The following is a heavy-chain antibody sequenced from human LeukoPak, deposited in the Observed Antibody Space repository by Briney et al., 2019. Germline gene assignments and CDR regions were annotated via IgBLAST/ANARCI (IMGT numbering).Heavy chain of an antibody. D-gene: IGHD6-19*01. CDR1: GFTFSSYG. V-gene: IGHV3-23*01. J-gene: IGHJ4*02. CDR2: ISGSGGST. Sequence: GGSLRLSCAASGFTFSSYGMSWVRQAPGKGLEWVSAISGSGGSTYYADSVKGRFTISRDNSKNTLYLQMNSLRAEDTAVYYCAKVHLIAVAGTYEDGDYFDYWGQGTLVTVSS. CDR3: AKVHLIAVAGTYEDGDYFDY.